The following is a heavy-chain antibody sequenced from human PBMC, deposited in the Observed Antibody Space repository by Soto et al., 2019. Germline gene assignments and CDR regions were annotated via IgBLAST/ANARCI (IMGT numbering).Heavy chain of an antibody. D-gene: IGHD3-16*01. J-gene: IGHJ6*02. CDR1: GGSISSGGYY. Sequence: QVQLQESGPGLVKPSQTLSLTCTVSGGSISSGGYYWSWIRQHPGKGLEWIGYIYYSGSTYYNPSLKSRVTIAVDTSKNQFSLKLSSVTAADTAVYYCARVGASSWGYGMDVWGQGTTVTVSS. CDR3: ARVGASSWGYGMDV. CDR2: IYYSGST. V-gene: IGHV4-31*03.